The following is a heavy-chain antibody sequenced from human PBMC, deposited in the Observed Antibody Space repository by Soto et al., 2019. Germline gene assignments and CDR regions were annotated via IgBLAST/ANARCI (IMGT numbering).Heavy chain of an antibody. V-gene: IGHV3-30*18. CDR1: GFTFSSYG. Sequence: GGSLRLSCAASGFTFSSYGMHWVRQAPGKGLEWVAVISCDGSNKYYADSVKGRFTISRDNSKNTLYLQMNSLRAEDTAVYYCANLVGATFGVDYWGQGTLLTASS. CDR2: ISCDGSNK. CDR3: ANLVGATFGVDY. D-gene: IGHD1-26*01. J-gene: IGHJ4*02.